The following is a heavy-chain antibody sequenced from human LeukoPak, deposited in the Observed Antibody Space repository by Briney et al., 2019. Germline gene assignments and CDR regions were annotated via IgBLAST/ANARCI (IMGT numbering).Heavy chain of an antibody. Sequence: PGGSLRLSCAPSAFTLNSYAMSWVRHAPGKGLEWVSAILGSGGSTYYADSVKGPSTISRDISKSPLYLQMNSLRAKHPAVTYHTKALWVQAAPGDNWFDPWGEGSLVADCS. D-gene: IGHD2-2*01. V-gene: IGHV3-23*01. J-gene: IGHJ5*02. CDR1: AFTLNSYA. CDR3: TKALWVQAAPGDNWFDP. CDR2: ILGSGGST.